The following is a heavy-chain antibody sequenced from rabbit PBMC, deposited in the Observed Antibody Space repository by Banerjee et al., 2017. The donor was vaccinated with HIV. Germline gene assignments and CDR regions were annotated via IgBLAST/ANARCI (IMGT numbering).Heavy chain of an antibody. CDR3: ARGDYGNISYYPL. D-gene: IGHD8-1*01. Sequence: QEQLEESGGDLVKPEGSLTLTCTASGFTITSSYYMCWVRQAPGKGLEWIGCINTGSGSAYYANWVISRFTISRSTSLNTVDLKMTSLTAADTATYFCARGDYGNISYYPLWGQGTLVTVS. V-gene: IGHV1S43*01. CDR2: INTGSGSA. J-gene: IGHJ3*01. CDR1: GFTITSSYY.